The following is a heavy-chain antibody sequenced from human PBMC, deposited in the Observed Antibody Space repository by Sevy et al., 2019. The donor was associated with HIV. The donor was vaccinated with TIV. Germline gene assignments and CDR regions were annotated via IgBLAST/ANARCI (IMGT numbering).Heavy chain of an antibody. CDR3: TTDPEKWGLSALLDY. D-gene: IGHD3-16*01. J-gene: IGHJ4*02. Sequence: GGSLRLSCAASGFTFSNAWMSWVRQAPGKGLEWVGRIKSKTDGGTTDYAAPVKGRSTMSTDDSKYTLYLQMNSLKTVDTAIYYCTTDPEKWGLSALLDYGGQGTLFPVS. CDR1: GFTFSNAW. CDR2: IKSKTDGGTT. V-gene: IGHV3-15*01.